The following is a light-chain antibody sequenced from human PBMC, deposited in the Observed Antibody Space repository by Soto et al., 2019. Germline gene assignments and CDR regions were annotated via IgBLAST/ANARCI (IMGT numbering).Light chain of an antibody. Sequence: QSVLTQPPSASGSRGQSVTISCTGTSSDVGAYNYVSWYQQHAGKAPKLVIYEVTKRPSGVPDRFSGSKSANTASLTVSGPQAEDVADYYCSSFASSNTWLFGGGTKLTVL. V-gene: IGLV2-8*01. CDR2: EVT. J-gene: IGLJ3*02. CDR3: SSFASSNTWL. CDR1: SSDVGAYNY.